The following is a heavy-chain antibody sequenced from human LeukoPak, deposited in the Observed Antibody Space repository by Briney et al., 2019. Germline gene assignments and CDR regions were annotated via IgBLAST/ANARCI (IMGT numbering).Heavy chain of an antibody. CDR3: ARGHYGMDV. Sequence: GGSLRLSCAASGFTFSDYYMNWIRQAPGKGLEWVSYISGSGSGANYADSVKGRFAISRDNAKNSLYLQMNSLRDDDTAVYYCARGHYGMDVWGQGTTVTVSS. V-gene: IGHV3-11*05. CDR2: ISGSGSGA. CDR1: GFTFSDYY. J-gene: IGHJ6*02.